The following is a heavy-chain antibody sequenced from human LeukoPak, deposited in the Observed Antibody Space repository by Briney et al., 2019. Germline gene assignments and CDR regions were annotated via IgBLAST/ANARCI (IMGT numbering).Heavy chain of an antibody. CDR3: ARGRVTYYYGSGRSDYFDY. CDR2: IYYSGNT. V-gene: IGHV4-39*01. Sequence: SETLSLTCTVSGDSISTSNSYWGWIRQPPGKGLEWIGSIYYSGNTYYNASLKSRVTISVDTSKNQFSLKLSSVTAADTAVYYCARGRVTYYYGSGRSDYFDYWGQGTLVTVSS. J-gene: IGHJ4*02. CDR1: GDSISTSNSY. D-gene: IGHD3-10*01.